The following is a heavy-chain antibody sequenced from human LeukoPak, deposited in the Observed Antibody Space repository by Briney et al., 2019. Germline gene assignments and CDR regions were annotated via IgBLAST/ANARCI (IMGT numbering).Heavy chain of an antibody. D-gene: IGHD2-2*01. CDR3: ARVSASCEDY. CDR2: ISSSGSTI. V-gene: IGHV3-48*04. J-gene: IGHJ4*02. CDR1: GFTFTNAW. Sequence: GGSLRLSCAASGFTFTNAWMNWVRQAPGKGLEWVSYISSSGSTIYYADSVKGRFTISRDNAKNSLSLQMNSLRVEDTAVYYCARVSASCEDYWGQGTLVTVSS.